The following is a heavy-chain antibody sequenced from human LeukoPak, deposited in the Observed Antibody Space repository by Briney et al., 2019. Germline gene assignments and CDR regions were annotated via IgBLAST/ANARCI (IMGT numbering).Heavy chain of an antibody. D-gene: IGHD3-22*01. Sequence: PSETLSLTCAVYGGSFSGYYWSWIRQPPGKGLEWIGEINHSGSTNYNPSLKSRVTISVDTSKNQFSLKLSSVTAADTAVYYCARLRGTRGYHPYWGQGTLVTVSS. CDR3: ARLRGTRGYHPY. CDR1: GGSFSGYY. V-gene: IGHV4-34*01. CDR2: INHSGST. J-gene: IGHJ4*02.